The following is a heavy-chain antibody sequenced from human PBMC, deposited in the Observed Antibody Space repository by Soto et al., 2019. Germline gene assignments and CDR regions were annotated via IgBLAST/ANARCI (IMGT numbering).Heavy chain of an antibody. CDR1: GGSISSSSYY. CDR3: ARDLGGSYLAYYFDY. V-gene: IGHV4-39*02. CDR2: IYYSGST. D-gene: IGHD1-26*01. Sequence: SETLSLTCTVSGGSISSSSYYWGWIRQPPGKGLEWIGSIYYSGSTYYNPSLKSRVTISVDTSKNQFSLKLSSLRSEDTAVYYCARDLGGSYLAYYFDYWGQGTLVTVSS. J-gene: IGHJ4*02.